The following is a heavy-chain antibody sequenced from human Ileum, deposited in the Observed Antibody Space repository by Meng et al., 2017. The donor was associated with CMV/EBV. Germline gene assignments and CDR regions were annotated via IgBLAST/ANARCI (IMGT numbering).Heavy chain of an antibody. J-gene: IGHJ6*02. V-gene: IGHV5-51*01. CDR3: ARQVCTTGTIIPGNYYGMDV. Sequence: GESLKMSCKGSGYSFTSYWIGWVRQMPGKGLEWMGIIYPGDSDTRYSPSFQGQVTISADKSISTAYLQWSSLKASDTAMYYCARQVCTTGTIIPGNYYGMDVWGQGTTVTVSS. CDR2: IYPGDSDT. CDR1: GYSFTSYW. D-gene: IGHD1-1*01.